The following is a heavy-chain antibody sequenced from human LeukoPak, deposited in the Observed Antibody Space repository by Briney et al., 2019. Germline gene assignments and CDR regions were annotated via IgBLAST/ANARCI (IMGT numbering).Heavy chain of an antibody. Sequence: PGGSLRLSCAASGFIFSDDYMSWIRQAPGKGLVWVSRINSDGSSTSYADSVKGRFTISRDNAKNTLYLQMNSLRAEDTAVYYCARDADDYYGSGIHWGQGTLVTVSS. CDR1: GFIFSDDY. V-gene: IGHV3-74*01. J-gene: IGHJ4*02. CDR2: INSDGSST. D-gene: IGHD3-10*01. CDR3: ARDADDYYGSGIH.